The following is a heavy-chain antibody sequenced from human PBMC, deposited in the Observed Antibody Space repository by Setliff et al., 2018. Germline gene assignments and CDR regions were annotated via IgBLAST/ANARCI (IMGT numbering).Heavy chain of an antibody. CDR1: GGSISSGGYY. Sequence: SETLSLTCTVSGGSISSGGYYWSWIRQHPGKGLEWIGYIYYSGSTYYNPSLKSRVTISLDTSRNQVSLKLSSVTAADTAVYYCASGLNWLSSTEFDYWGQGTLVTVSS. V-gene: IGHV4-31*03. D-gene: IGHD1-20*01. J-gene: IGHJ4*02. CDR2: IYYSGST. CDR3: ASGLNWLSSTEFDY.